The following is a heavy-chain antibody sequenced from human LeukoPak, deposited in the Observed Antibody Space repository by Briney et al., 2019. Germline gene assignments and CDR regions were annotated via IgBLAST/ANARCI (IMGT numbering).Heavy chain of an antibody. CDR2: IYYGGST. J-gene: IGHJ4*02. V-gene: IGHV4-39*01. CDR3: ASLAMLEYYRDY. CDR1: GGSISSSSYY. Sequence: SETLSLTCTVSGGSISSSSYYWGWIRQPPGKGLEWIGSIYYGGSTYYNPSLKSRVTISVDTSKNQFSLKLSSVTAADTAVYYCASLAMLEYYRDYWGQGTLVTVSS. D-gene: IGHD3-10*02.